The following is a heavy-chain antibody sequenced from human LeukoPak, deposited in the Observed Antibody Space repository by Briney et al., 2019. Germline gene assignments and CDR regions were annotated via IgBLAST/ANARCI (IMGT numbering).Heavy chain of an antibody. CDR3: ARVVSYSSGWLARGWFDP. Sequence: PSETLSLTCTVSGGSISSYYWSWIRQPPGKGLEWIGYIYYSGSTNYNPSLKSRVTISVDTSKNQFSLKLSSVTAADTAVYYCARVVSYSSGWLARGWFDPWGQGTLVTVSS. D-gene: IGHD6-19*01. V-gene: IGHV4-59*01. CDR2: IYYSGST. J-gene: IGHJ5*02. CDR1: GGSISSYY.